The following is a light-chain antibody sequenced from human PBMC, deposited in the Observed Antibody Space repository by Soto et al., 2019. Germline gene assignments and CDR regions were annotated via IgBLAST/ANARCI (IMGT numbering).Light chain of an antibody. V-gene: IGKV1-5*03. CDR2: KAS. CDR1: QSISSW. Sequence: DIQMTQSPSTLSASVGDRVTITCRASQSISSWLAWYQQKPGKAPKLLIYKASSLESGVPSRFSGSGSGTEFTLTINSLQPDDLANSYCQQYNSYPLTFGGGTKVEIK. CDR3: QQYNSYPLT. J-gene: IGKJ4*01.